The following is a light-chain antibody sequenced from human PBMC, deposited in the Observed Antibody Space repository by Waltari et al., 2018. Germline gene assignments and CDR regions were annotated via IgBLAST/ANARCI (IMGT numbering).Light chain of an antibody. J-gene: IGKJ1*01. CDR1: QSVSSN. CDR3: QQYNNWPRT. V-gene: IGKV3-15*01. CDR2: SAS. Sequence: EIVMTQSPATLSVSPGERATLTCRASQSVSSNLAWYQQKPGQAPRILIYSASTRATGIPAGFSGSGSGTEFTLTISSLQSEDFAVYYCQQYNNWPRTFGQGTKVEI.